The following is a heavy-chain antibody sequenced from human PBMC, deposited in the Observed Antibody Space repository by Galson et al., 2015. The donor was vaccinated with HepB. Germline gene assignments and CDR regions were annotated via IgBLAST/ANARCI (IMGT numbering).Heavy chain of an antibody. CDR1: GFTFGDYA. D-gene: IGHD2-2*01. J-gene: IGHJ5*02. CDR3: TRVGCSSTSCYLPNWFDP. CDR2: IRSKAYGGTT. Sequence: SLRLSCAASGFTFGDYAMSWFRQAPGKGLEWVGFIRSKAYGGTTEYAASVKGRFTISRDDSKSIAYLQMNSLKTEDTAVYYCTRVGCSSTSCYLPNWFDPWGQGTLVTVSS. V-gene: IGHV3-49*03.